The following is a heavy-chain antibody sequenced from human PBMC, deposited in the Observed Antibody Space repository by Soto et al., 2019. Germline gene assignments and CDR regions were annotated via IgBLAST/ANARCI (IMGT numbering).Heavy chain of an antibody. D-gene: IGHD2-15*01. CDR3: ATDVIVMALAETPAGGRFDT. Sequence: SVKVSCKASGGTFSNYSISWVRQAPGQGLEWMGGIIPIFGTSNYAQKFQGRVTLTADESTNTAYMELSTLRSEDTALYYCATDVIVMALAETPAGGRFDTWGQGTLVTVSS. V-gene: IGHV1-69*13. CDR1: GGTFSNYS. J-gene: IGHJ5*02. CDR2: IIPIFGTS.